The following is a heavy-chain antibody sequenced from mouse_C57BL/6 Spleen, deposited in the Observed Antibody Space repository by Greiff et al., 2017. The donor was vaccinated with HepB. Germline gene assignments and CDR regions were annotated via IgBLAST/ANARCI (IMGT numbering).Heavy chain of an antibody. CDR3: ARDYYDGSSSFAY. V-gene: IGHV1-50*01. J-gene: IGHJ3*01. D-gene: IGHD1-1*01. Sequence: QVQLQQPGAELVKPGASVKLSCKASGYTFTSYWMQWVKQRPGQGLEWIGEIDPSDSYTNYNQKFKGKATLTVDTSASTAYMQLSSLTSEDSAVYYCARDYYDGSSSFAYWGQGTLVTVSA. CDR1: GYTFTSYW. CDR2: IDPSDSYT.